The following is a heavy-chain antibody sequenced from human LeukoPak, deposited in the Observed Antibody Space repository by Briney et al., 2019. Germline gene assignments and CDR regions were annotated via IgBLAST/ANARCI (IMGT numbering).Heavy chain of an antibody. CDR2: INAGNGKT. Sequence: ASVKVSCKASGYSFSDYAIQWVRQAPGQRLEWMGWINAGNGKTKYSQNFQGRGTITRDRSASTAYMELSSLRSEDTSIYYCARGRWTATETTYYLDYGGQGTLVTVSS. J-gene: IGHJ4*02. V-gene: IGHV1-3*01. CDR1: GYSFSDYA. CDR3: ARGRWTATETTYYLDY. D-gene: IGHD4-17*01.